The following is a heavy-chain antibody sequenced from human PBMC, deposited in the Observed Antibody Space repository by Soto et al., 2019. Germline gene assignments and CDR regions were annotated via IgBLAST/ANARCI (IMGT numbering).Heavy chain of an antibody. CDR3: ARIAVAGTLIDY. V-gene: IGHV5-10-1*01. J-gene: IGHJ4*01. CDR1: GYTFTNYW. D-gene: IGHD6-19*01. Sequence: GESLKIACKVSGYTFTNYWITWVRQMPGKGLEWMGRIDPSDSYTNYSPSFQGHVTISADKSISTADLQWSSLKASDTAMYYCARIAVAGTLIDYWGQGTLVTVSS. CDR2: IDPSDSYT.